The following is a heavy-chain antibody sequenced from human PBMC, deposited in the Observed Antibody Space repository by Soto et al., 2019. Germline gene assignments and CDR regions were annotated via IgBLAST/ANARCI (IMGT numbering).Heavy chain of an antibody. CDR2: IIPIFGTA. J-gene: IGHJ3*02. Sequence: SCKASGGTFSSYAISWVRQAPGQGLEWMGGIIPIFGTANYAQKFQGRVTITADKSTSAAYMELSSLRSEDTAVYYCAREVEGYYYDSRTPLGAFDIWGQGTMVTVSS. CDR3: AREVEGYYYDSRTPLGAFDI. V-gene: IGHV1-69*06. CDR1: GGTFSSYA. D-gene: IGHD3-22*01.